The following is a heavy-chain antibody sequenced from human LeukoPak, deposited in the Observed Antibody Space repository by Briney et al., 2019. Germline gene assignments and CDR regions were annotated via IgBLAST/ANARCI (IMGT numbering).Heavy chain of an antibody. CDR3: ASRDGSPLSPFDY. CDR2: IIPIFGTA. Sequence: GASVKVSCKASGGTFISYAISWVRQAPGQGLEWMGGIIPIFGTANYAQKFQGRVTITADESTSTAYMELSSLRSEDTAVYYCASRDGSPLSPFDYWGRGTLVTVSS. V-gene: IGHV1-69*13. D-gene: IGHD1-26*01. J-gene: IGHJ4*02. CDR1: GGTFISYA.